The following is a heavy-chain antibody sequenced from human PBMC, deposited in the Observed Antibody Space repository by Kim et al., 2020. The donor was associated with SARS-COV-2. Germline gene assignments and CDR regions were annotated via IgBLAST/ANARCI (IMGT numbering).Heavy chain of an antibody. Sequence: GSVKGRITNSRDNSKSIAYLQMNSLKTEDTAVYYCTREGVSGSYEGGFDYWGQGTLVTVSS. J-gene: IGHJ4*02. V-gene: IGHV3-49*02. CDR3: TREGVSGSYEGGFDY. D-gene: IGHD1-26*01.